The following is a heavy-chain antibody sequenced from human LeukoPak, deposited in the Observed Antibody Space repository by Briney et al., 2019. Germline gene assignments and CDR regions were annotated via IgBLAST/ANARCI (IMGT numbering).Heavy chain of an antibody. CDR1: GFTFDTYS. CDR3: ARDPSFSRGFNFVLSS. D-gene: IGHD5-12*01. CDR2: ISHDGRRK. V-gene: IGHV3-30*04. Sequence: GGSLRLSCAASGFTFDTYSFHWVRQSPGKGLDWVALISHDGRRKYNADAVKGRFTISRDDSKNTLSLQMNSLRAEDSSTYYCARDPSFSRGFNFVLSSWGQGTPVTVSS. J-gene: IGHJ5*02.